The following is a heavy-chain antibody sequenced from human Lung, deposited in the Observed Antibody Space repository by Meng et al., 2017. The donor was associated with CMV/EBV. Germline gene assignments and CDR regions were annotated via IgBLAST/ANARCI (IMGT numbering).Heavy chain of an antibody. Sequence: ASXXVSCKTSGYTFAGHYLHWLRQAPGQGLEWMAWIHYDTGETNYAQNFHGRVTVTRDTSITTVYMELRSLRPDDTAMYYCARDDNWGPDYWGQGTRVT. CDR2: IHYDTGET. J-gene: IGHJ4*02. D-gene: IGHD7-27*01. V-gene: IGHV1-2*02. CDR3: ARDDNWGPDY. CDR1: GYTFAGHY.